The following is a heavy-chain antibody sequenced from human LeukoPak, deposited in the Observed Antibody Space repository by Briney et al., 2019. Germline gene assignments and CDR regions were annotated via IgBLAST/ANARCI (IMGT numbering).Heavy chain of an antibody. J-gene: IGHJ6*02. D-gene: IGHD5-24*01. CDR2: INDSGRRT. V-gene: IGHV3-23*01. Sequence: GGSLRLSCAASGFIFSTYRMSWVRQAPGKGLEWVSLINDSGRRTYYADSVKGRFTVSRDNSKYTLYLQMNSLRVEDTAVYYCASSTYNYDYARDVWGQGTTVTVSS. CDR1: GFIFSTYR. CDR3: ASSTYNYDYARDV.